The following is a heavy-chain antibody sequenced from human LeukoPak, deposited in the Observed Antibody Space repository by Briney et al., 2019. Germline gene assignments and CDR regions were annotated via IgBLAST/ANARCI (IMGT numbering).Heavy chain of an antibody. V-gene: IGHV3-23*01. CDR1: GFTFSSYG. J-gene: IGHJ6*03. D-gene: IGHD3-22*01. CDR3: AKDPYDSSGYRTYYYYNMDV. CDR2: ISGSGGST. Sequence: GGTLRLSCAASGFTFSSYGMSWVRQAPGKGLEWVSAISGSGGSTYYADSVKGRFTISRDNSKNTLYLQMNSLRAEDTAVYYCAKDPYDSSGYRTYYYYNMDVWGKGTTVIISS.